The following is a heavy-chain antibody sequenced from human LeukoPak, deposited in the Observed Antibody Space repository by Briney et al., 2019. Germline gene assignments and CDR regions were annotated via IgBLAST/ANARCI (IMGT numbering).Heavy chain of an antibody. CDR2: IYYSGTT. Sequence: PSETLSLTCTVSGGSTAGYYWSWIRQPPGKGLEWIGYIYYSGTTYFNPSLKGRVTMSVDTSKNQFSLKLSSVTAADTAVYYCARDSGISGRTDYWGQGTLVTVSS. J-gene: IGHJ4*02. CDR3: ARDSGISGRTDY. CDR1: GGSTAGYY. D-gene: IGHD3-10*01. V-gene: IGHV4-59*06.